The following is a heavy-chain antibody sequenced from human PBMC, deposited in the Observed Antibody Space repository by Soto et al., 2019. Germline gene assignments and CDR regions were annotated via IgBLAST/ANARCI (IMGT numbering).Heavy chain of an antibody. CDR3: ARDLGGGVFWFDP. V-gene: IGHV3-33*01. J-gene: IGHJ5*02. D-gene: IGHD2-8*01. CDR1: GFTFSSYG. Sequence: QVQLVESGGGVVQPGRSLRLSCAASGFTFSSYGMHWVRQAPGKGLEWVAVIWYDGSNKYYADSVKGRFTISRDNSKNTLYLQMNSLGAEDTAVYYCARDLGGGVFWFDPWGQGTLVTVSS. CDR2: IWYDGSNK.